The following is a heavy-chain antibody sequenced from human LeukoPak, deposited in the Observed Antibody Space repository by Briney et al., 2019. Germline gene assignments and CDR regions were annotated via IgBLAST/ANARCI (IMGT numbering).Heavy chain of an antibody. CDR1: GGSISSSSYY. Sequence: SETLSLTCTVSGGSISSSSYYWGWIRQPPGKGLEWIGSIYYSGSTYYNPSLKSRVTISVDTSKNQFSLKLSSVTAADTAVYYCARYRAGGSSWQTLRYYFDYWGQGTLVTVSS. CDR2: IYYSGST. CDR3: ARYRAGGSSWQTLRYYFDY. D-gene: IGHD6-13*01. J-gene: IGHJ4*02. V-gene: IGHV4-39*07.